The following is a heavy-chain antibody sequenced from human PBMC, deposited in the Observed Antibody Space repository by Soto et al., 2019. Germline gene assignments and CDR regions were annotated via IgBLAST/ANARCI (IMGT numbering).Heavy chain of an antibody. J-gene: IGHJ4*02. Sequence: GGSLRLSCAASGFTVSSNYMSWVRQAPGKGLEWVSVIYSGGSTYYADSVKGRFTISRDNSKNTLYLQMNSLRAEDTAVYYCARSSTSIAAAGTVFDYWGQGTLVTVYS. D-gene: IGHD6-13*01. CDR1: GFTVSSNY. V-gene: IGHV3-53*01. CDR2: IYSGGST. CDR3: ARSSTSIAAAGTVFDY.